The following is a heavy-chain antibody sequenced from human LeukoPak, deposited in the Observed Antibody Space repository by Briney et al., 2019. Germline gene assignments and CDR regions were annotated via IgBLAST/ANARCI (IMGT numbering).Heavy chain of an antibody. V-gene: IGHV3-30-3*01. CDR1: GFTFSSYA. CDR3: ARVRGWGLPHPPDY. CDR2: ISYDGSNK. J-gene: IGHJ4*02. Sequence: GRSLRLSCAASGFTFSSYAMHWVRQAPGKGLEWVAVISYDGSNKYYADSVKGRFTISRDNSKNTLYLQMNSLRAEDTAVYYCARVRGWGLPHPPDYWGQGTLVTVSS. D-gene: IGHD1-26*01.